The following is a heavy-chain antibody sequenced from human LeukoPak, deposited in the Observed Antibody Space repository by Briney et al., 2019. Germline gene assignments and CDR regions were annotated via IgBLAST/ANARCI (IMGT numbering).Heavy chain of an antibody. CDR2: IYYSGST. CDR3: ASHGLWFGELFPTFFDY. V-gene: IGHV4-39*01. CDR1: GGSISSSSYY. D-gene: IGHD3-10*01. Sequence: SETLSLTCTVSGGSISSSSYYWGWIRQPPGKGLEWIGSIYYSGSTYYNPSLKSRVTISVNTSKNQFSLKLSSVTAADTAVYYCASHGLWFGELFPTFFDYWGQGTLVTVSS. J-gene: IGHJ4*02.